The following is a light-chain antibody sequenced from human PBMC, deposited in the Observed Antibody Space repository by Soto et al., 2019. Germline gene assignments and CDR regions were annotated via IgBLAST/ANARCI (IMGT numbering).Light chain of an antibody. CDR2: DAS. CDR1: QSVSSY. CDR3: QQRSNWPPT. V-gene: IGKV3-11*01. J-gene: IGKJ4*01. Sequence: EIVLTQSPAILSLSPGERATLSCRASQSVSSYLAWYQQKPGQAPRLLIYDASNRATGIPARFSGSGSGTDFTLTINSLDPEDFAVYYCQQRSNWPPTFGGGTKVDIK.